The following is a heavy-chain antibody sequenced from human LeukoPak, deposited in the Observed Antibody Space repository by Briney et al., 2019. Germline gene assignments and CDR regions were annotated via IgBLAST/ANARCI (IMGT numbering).Heavy chain of an antibody. CDR2: VDPEDGET. CDR3: ATDPPHLIQECTNGVCSSLHNWFDP. Sequence: ASVKVSCKASGYTFTDYYMHWVQQAPGKGLEWMGRVDPEDGETIYAEKFQGRVTITADTSTDTAYMELSSLRSEDTAVYYCATDPPHLIQECTNGVCSSLHNWFDPWGQGTLVTVSS. V-gene: IGHV1-69-2*01. D-gene: IGHD2-8*01. J-gene: IGHJ5*02. CDR1: GYTFTDYY.